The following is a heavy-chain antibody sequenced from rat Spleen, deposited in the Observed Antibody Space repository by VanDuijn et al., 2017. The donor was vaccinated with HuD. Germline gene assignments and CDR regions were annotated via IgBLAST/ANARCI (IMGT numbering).Heavy chain of an antibody. Sequence: EVQLVESGGGLVQPGNSLKLSCAVSGFTFNDYAMAWVRQSPKKGLEWVATINYDGSSIYYRDSVKGRFTISRDNAKSTLYLQMDSLRSEDTATYYCARAIRSAGLYYFDYWGQGVMVTVSS. V-gene: IGHV5-17*01. CDR1: GFTFNDYA. J-gene: IGHJ2*01. CDR2: INYDGSSI. D-gene: IGHD1-11*01. CDR3: ARAIRSAGLYYFDY.